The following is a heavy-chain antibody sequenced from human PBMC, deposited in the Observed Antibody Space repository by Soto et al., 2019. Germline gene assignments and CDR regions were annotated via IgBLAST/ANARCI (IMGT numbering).Heavy chain of an antibody. V-gene: IGHV3-33*01. Sequence: QVQLVESGGGVVQPGRSLRLSCAASGFTFSSYGMHWVRQAPGKGLEWVAVIWYDGSNKYYADSVKGRFTISRDNSKNTLYLQMNSLRAEDMAVYYCARDPVRGSGSYYNDYWGQGTLVTVSS. CDR3: ARDPVRGSGSYYNDY. CDR2: IWYDGSNK. J-gene: IGHJ4*02. D-gene: IGHD3-10*01. CDR1: GFTFSSYG.